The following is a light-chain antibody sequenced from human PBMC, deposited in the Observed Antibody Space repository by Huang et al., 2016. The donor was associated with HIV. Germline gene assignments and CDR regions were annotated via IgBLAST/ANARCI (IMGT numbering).Light chain of an antibody. J-gene: IGKJ1*01. CDR3: QQSYNTPPT. CDR2: GAS. Sequence: DIQMTQSPASLSASVGDRVTITCRATQSISNYVNWYQQKPGKAPTLLRYGASTLQSGVPSRFSGSGSGTDFTLTISSLQPEDFTTYYCQQSYNTPPTFGQGTKVEI. V-gene: IGKV1-39*01. CDR1: QSISNY.